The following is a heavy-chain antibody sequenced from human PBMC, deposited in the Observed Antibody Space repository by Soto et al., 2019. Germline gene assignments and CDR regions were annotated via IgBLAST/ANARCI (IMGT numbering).Heavy chain of an antibody. J-gene: IGHJ4*02. CDR2: IKEDGAEQ. CDR1: GFTFRTYF. Sequence: HPGGSLRLSCTASGFTFRTYFMSWVRLAPGKGPEWVANIKEDGAEQHYVDSVKGRFTISRDNTKNSVHLQMNSLTVEDTAVYYCVRDEGYFHYWGLGSLVTAPQ. CDR3: VRDEGYFHY. V-gene: IGHV3-7*01.